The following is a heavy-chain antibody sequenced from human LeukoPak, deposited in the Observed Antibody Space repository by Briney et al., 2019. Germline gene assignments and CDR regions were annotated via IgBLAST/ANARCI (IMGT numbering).Heavy chain of an antibody. D-gene: IGHD2-2*01. Sequence: PGGSLRLSCAASGFTFSDYDLSWVRQAPGKGLERVANMNPDGSATYYLDSVKGRFTISRDNAKTSVYLQMNSLRPDDTAVYYCARTLVEVPGHSDLFDFWGQGTLVTVSS. CDR3: ARTLVEVPGHSDLFDF. CDR2: MNPDGSAT. J-gene: IGHJ4*02. CDR1: GFTFSDYD. V-gene: IGHV3-7*01.